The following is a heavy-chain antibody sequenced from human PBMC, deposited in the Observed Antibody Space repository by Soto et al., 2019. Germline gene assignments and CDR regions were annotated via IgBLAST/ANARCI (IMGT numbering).Heavy chain of an antibody. CDR2: ISSSSSAI. Sequence: PGGSLRLSCAASGFTFGDYGFNWVRQAPGKGLEWVSYISSSSSAIFYADPVKGRFTISRDNAKNSLYLQMDSLRDEDTAMYYCARDLKDGNNWSPFDYWGQGTLVTVSS. CDR1: GFTFGDYG. CDR3: ARDLKDGNNWSPFDY. V-gene: IGHV3-48*02. J-gene: IGHJ4*02.